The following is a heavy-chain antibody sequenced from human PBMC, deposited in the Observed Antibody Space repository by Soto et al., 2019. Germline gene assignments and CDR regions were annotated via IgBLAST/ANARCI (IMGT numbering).Heavy chain of an antibody. D-gene: IGHD2-15*01. CDR2: IYHSGST. J-gene: IGHJ5*02. V-gene: IGHV4-30-2*01. CDR3: ARVNIVVVVAATEVWFDP. Sequence: SETLSLTCAVSGGSISSGGYSWSWIRQPPGKGLEWIGYIYHSGSTYYNPSLKSRVTISVDRSKNQFSLKLSSVTAADTAVYYCARVNIVVVVAATEVWFDPWGQGTLVTVSS. CDR1: GGSISSGGYS.